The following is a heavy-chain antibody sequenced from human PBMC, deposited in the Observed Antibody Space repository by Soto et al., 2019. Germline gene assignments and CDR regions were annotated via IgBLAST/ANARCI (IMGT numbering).Heavy chain of an antibody. J-gene: IGHJ3*02. Sequence: QVQLVESGGGVVQPGRSLRLSCAASGFTFSSYAMHWVRQAPGKGLEWVAVISYDGSNKYYADSVKGRFTISRDNSKNTLYLQMNSLRAEDTAVYYCARGEDFEGGGTFDIWGQGTMVTVSS. V-gene: IGHV3-30-3*01. CDR1: GFTFSSYA. CDR2: ISYDGSNK. D-gene: IGHD3-16*01. CDR3: ARGEDFEGGGTFDI.